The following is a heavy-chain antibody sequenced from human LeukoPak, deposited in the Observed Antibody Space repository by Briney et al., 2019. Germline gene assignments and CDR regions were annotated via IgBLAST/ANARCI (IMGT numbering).Heavy chain of an antibody. V-gene: IGHV3-23*01. Sequence: GGSLRLSCAASGFTFSTYAMTWVRQAPGKGLEWVSTFSSGGGTYYADSVRGRFTISKDNSKNTLYLQLNSLGAEDTALYYCAKVVAPSTTRNLDYWGQGTLVIVSS. CDR1: GFTFSTYA. CDR3: AKVVAPSTTRNLDY. J-gene: IGHJ4*02. D-gene: IGHD2-2*01. CDR2: FSSGGGT.